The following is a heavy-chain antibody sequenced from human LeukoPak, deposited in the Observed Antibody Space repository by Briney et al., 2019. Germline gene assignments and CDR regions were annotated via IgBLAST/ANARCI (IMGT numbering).Heavy chain of an antibody. Sequence: SETLSLTCTVSGGSISSGGYYWSLIRQPPGKGLEWIGYIYHSGSTYYNPSLKSRVTISVDRSKNQFSLKLSSVTAADTAVYYCARGVLQGAFDIWGQGTMVTVSS. CDR3: ARGVLQGAFDI. CDR1: GGSISSGGYY. V-gene: IGHV4-30-2*01. J-gene: IGHJ3*02. CDR2: IYHSGST. D-gene: IGHD1-1*01.